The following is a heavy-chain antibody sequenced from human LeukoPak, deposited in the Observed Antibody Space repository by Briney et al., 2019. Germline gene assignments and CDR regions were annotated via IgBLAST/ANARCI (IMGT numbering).Heavy chain of an antibody. Sequence: PSETLSLTCTVSGGSISSYYWSWIRQPPGKGLEWIGYIYYSGSTNYNPSLKSRVTISVDTSKNQFSLKLSSVTAADTAVYYCARDFEGGEPADYWGQGTLVTVSS. CDR1: GGSISSYY. CDR3: ARDFEGGEPADY. J-gene: IGHJ4*02. V-gene: IGHV4-59*12. D-gene: IGHD3-16*01. CDR2: IYYSGST.